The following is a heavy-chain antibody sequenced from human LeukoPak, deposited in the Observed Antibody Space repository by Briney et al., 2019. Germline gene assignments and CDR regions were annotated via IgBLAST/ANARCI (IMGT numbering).Heavy chain of an antibody. V-gene: IGHV1-69*13. CDR3: ARGWFSVAGTLLY. CDR2: IIPIFGTA. J-gene: IGHJ4*02. D-gene: IGHD6-19*01. CDR1: GGTFSSYA. Sequence: GASVKVSCKASGGTFSSYAISWVRQAPGQGLEWMGGIIPIFGTANYAQKFQGRVTITADESTSTAYMELSSLRSEDTAVYYCARGWFSVAGTLLYWGQGTLVTVSS.